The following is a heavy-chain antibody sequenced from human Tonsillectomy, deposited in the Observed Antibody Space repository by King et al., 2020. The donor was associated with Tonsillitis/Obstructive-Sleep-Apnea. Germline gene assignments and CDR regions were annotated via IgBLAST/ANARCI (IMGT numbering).Heavy chain of an antibody. CDR1: GFTFDDYA. D-gene: IGHD2-2*01. CDR3: AKDQYPDYYGMDV. J-gene: IGHJ6*04. Sequence: VQLVESGGGLVQPGRSLRLSCAASGFTFDDYAMHWVRQAPGKGLEWVSGISWNSGNIGYADSVKGRFTISRDNAKNSLYLQMNSLRDEDTDLYYCAKDQYPDYYGMDVWGKGTTVTVSS. V-gene: IGHV3-9*01. CDR2: ISWNSGNI.